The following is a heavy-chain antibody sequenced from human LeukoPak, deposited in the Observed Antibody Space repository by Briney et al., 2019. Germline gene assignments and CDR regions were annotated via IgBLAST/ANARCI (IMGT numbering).Heavy chain of an antibody. CDR2: MNPNSGNT. J-gene: IGHJ4*02. CDR1: GYTFTSYD. V-gene: IGHV1-8*01. CDR3: ARTPVNTAMAPFDY. D-gene: IGHD5-18*01. Sequence: ASVTVSCKASGYTFTSYDINWVRQATGQGLEWMGWMNPNSGNTGYAQKFQGRVTMTRDMSTSTVYMELSSLRSEDTAVYYCARTPVNTAMAPFDYWGQGTLVTVSS.